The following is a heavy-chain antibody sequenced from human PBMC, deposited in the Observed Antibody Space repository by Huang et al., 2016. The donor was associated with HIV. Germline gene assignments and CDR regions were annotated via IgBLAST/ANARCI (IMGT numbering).Heavy chain of an antibody. V-gene: IGHV1-69*13. CDR3: ARQPYCGGDCAHYYYFYMDV. CDR2: IIPMFGTT. D-gene: IGHD2-21*02. CDR1: GGTFSTNA. J-gene: IGHJ6*03. Sequence: QVQLVQSGAEVKRPGASVKVSCRASGGTFSTNAVSWVRQAPGQGLEWMGGIIPMFGTTNYAHGFQGKVTITADESSSTVYMELSSLRSDDTAVYYCARQPYCGGDCAHYYYFYMDVWGKGTTVTVSS.